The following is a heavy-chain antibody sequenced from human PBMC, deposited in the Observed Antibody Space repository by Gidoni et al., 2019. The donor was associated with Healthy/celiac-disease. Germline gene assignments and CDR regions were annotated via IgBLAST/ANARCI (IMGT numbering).Heavy chain of an antibody. Sequence: EVQLVESGGGLVQPGRSLRLSCAASGFTFDDYAMHWVRQAPGECLGWVSGISWNSGSIGYADSVKGRFTISSDNAKNSLYLQMNRLRAEDTALYYCAKDQGPTHLGELSFWGQGTLVTVSS. D-gene: IGHD3-16*02. CDR2: ISWNSGSI. CDR1: GFTFDDYA. V-gene: IGHV3-9*01. J-gene: IGHJ4*02. CDR3: AKDQGPTHLGELSF.